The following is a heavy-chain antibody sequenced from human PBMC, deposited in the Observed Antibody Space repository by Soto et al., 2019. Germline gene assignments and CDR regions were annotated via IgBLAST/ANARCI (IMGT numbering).Heavy chain of an antibody. J-gene: IGHJ4*02. D-gene: IGHD2-8*01. CDR3: ARTSNGVTRY. Sequence: SETLSLTCAVYGGSFSGYYWSWIRQPPGKGLEWIGEINHSGSTNYNPSLKSRVTISVDTSKNQFSLKLSSVTAADTAVYYCARTSNGVTRYWGQGTLVTVSS. CDR1: GGSFSGYY. V-gene: IGHV4-34*01. CDR2: INHSGST.